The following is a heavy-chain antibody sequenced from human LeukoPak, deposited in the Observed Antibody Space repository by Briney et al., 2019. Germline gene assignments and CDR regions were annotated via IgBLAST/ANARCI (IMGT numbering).Heavy chain of an antibody. J-gene: IGHJ4*02. V-gene: IGHV1-69-2*01. CDR2: VDPEDGET. CDR1: GYTFTDYY. CDR3: ATVAVAGIPGY. Sequence: ASVKISCKVSGYTFTDYYMHSVQQAPGKGVEWMGLVDPEDGETIYAEKFQGRVTITADTSTDTAYMELSSLRSEDTAVYYCATVAVAGIPGYWGQGTLVTVSS. D-gene: IGHD6-19*01.